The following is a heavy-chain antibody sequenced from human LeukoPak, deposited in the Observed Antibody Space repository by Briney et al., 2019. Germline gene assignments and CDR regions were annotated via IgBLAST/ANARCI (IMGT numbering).Heavy chain of an antibody. CDR1: GGSISSYY. CDR3: ARDVAAAGMGFDY. V-gene: IGHV4-59*01. D-gene: IGHD6-13*01. Sequence: PSETLSLTCTVSGGSISSYYWSWIRQPPGKGLEWIGYIYYSGSTNYNPSLKSRVTLSVDTSKNQFSLKLSSVTAADTAVYYCARDVAAAGMGFDYWGQGTLVTVSS. J-gene: IGHJ4*02. CDR2: IYYSGST.